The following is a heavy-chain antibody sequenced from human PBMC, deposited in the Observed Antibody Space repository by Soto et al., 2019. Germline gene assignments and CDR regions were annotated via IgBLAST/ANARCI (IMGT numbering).Heavy chain of an antibody. V-gene: IGHV3-33*01. Sequence: QVQLVESGGGVVKPGRSLRLSCAASGFTFSGLGMHWVRQAPGKGLEWVAVIRYDGSNIYYSDAVKGRFTISRDNSKETLYLQMNGMTADDTAVYDCARDGVGHTTFFGYFDYWGQGTRVTVSS. D-gene: IGHD1-26*01. CDR2: IRYDGSNI. CDR3: ARDGVGHTTFFGYFDY. CDR1: GFTFSGLG. J-gene: IGHJ4*02.